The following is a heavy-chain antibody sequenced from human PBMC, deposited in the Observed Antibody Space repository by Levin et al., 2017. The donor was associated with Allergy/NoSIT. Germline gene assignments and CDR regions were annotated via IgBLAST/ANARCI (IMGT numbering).Heavy chain of an antibody. V-gene: IGHV3-20*04. CDR1: GFTFDDYG. CDR2: INWNGGST. Sequence: GGSLRLSCAASGFTFDDYGMSWVRQAPGKGLEWVSGINWNGGSTGYADSVKGRFTISRDNAKNSLYLQMNSLRAEDTALYYCAREGRFTPGTVPYYYYYGMDGWGQGTTVTVSS. D-gene: IGHD1-1*01. J-gene: IGHJ6*02. CDR3: AREGRFTPGTVPYYYYYGMDG.